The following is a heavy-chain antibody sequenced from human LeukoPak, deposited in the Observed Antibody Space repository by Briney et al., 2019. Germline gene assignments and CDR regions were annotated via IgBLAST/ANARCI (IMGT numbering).Heavy chain of an antibody. CDR2: SDRESGET. J-gene: IGHJ4*02. CDR1: GDTLTDFS. V-gene: IGHV1-24*01. D-gene: IGHD3-10*01. Sequence: ASVKVSCKVSGDTLTDFSIHWVRQAPGKGLEWMGGSDRESGETMSAQKFQGRVTMTEDTSIDTAYLELGSLRSDDTAVYYCATSTSRYGSGSPGDFDYWGQGTLVTVSS. CDR3: ATSTSRYGSGSPGDFDY.